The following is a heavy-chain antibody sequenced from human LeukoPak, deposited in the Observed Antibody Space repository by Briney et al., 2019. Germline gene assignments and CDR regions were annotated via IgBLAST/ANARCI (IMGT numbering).Heavy chain of an antibody. D-gene: IGHD6-6*01. Sequence: ASVKVSCKASGYTFTSYAMNWVRRAPGQELEWMGWINTNTGNPTYAQGFTGRFVFSLDTSVSTAYLQISCLKAEDTAVYYCARDRLPGRPGGVGYWGQGTLVTVSS. V-gene: IGHV7-4-1*02. J-gene: IGHJ4*02. CDR1: GYTFTSYA. CDR3: ARDRLPGRPGGVGY. CDR2: INTNTGNP.